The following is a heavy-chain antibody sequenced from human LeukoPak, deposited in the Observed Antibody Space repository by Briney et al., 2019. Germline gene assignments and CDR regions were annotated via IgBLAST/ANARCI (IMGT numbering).Heavy chain of an antibody. CDR1: GFTFSTYE. CDR2: ISSSGSTI. J-gene: IGHJ4*02. V-gene: IGHV3-48*03. Sequence: PGGSLRLSCAASGFTFSTYEMTWVRQSPGKGLEWVSYISSSGSTIYYADSVKGRLTISRDNARNSLYLQMNSLRAEDTAVYYCARDNYDSSGPYYFDYWGQGTLVTVSS. D-gene: IGHD3-22*01. CDR3: ARDNYDSSGPYYFDY.